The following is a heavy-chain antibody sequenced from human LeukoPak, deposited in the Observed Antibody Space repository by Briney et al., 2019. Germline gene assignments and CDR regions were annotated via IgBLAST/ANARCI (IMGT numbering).Heavy chain of an antibody. J-gene: IGHJ4*02. V-gene: IGHV3-49*04. CDR3: LAYTAMDWEGFDY. CDR2: IRSKAYGGTT. Sequence: GRSLRLSCTASGFTFGDYAMSWVRQAPGKGLEWVGFIRSKAYGGTTEYAASVKGRFTISRDDSKSIAYLQMNSLKTEDTAVYYCLAYTAMDWEGFDYWGQGTLVTVSS. CDR1: GFTFGDYA. D-gene: IGHD5-18*01.